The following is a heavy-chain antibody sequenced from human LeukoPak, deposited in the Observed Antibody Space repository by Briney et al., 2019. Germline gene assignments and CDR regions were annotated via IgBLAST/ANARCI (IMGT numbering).Heavy chain of an antibody. CDR3: ARDLIAAAGRH. J-gene: IGHJ4*02. D-gene: IGHD6-13*01. CDR1: GFTFSSYS. V-gene: IGHV3-48*01. Sequence: GGSLRLSCAASGFTFSSYSMNWVRQAPGKGLEWVSYVSSSSSTIYYADSVKGRFTISRDNAKNSLYLQMNSLRAEDTAVYYCARDLIAAAGRHWGQGTLVTVSS. CDR2: VSSSSSTI.